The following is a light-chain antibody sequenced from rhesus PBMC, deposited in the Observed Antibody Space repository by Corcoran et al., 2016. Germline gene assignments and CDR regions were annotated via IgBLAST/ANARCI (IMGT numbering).Light chain of an antibody. J-gene: IGKJ3*01. V-gene: IGKV1S17*01. Sequence: DIQMTQSPSSLSASVGDRVTITCRASQGITNDLDWYQQQPGETPKLLINEASSLKSGIPSRFSGSGSGTDFTRTISSLQSEDFATYYCQHYYSTPFTFGPGTKLDIK. CDR3: QHYYSTPFT. CDR1: QGITND. CDR2: EAS.